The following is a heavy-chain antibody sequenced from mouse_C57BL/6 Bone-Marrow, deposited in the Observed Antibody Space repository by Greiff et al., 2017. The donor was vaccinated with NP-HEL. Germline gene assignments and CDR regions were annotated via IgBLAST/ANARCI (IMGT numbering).Heavy chain of an antibody. CDR1: GFTFSDYY. Sequence: LVESGGGLVQPGGSLKLSCAASGFTFSDYYMYWVRQTPEKRLEWVAYISNGGGSTYYPDTVKGRFTISRDNAKNTLYLQMSRLKSEDTAMYYCARPGGDDYDNAMDYWGQGTSVTVSS. J-gene: IGHJ4*01. D-gene: IGHD2-4*01. CDR3: ARPGGDDYDNAMDY. V-gene: IGHV5-12*01. CDR2: ISNGGGST.